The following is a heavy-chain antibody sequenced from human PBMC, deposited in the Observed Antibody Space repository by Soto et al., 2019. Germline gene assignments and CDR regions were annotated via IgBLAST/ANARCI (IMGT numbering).Heavy chain of an antibody. CDR2: ISGSGGST. CDR3: AKPHDYSNDYYYYGMDV. V-gene: IGHV3-23*01. Sequence: GGSLRLSCAASGFTFSSYAMSWVRQAPGKGLEWVSAISGSGGSTYYADSVKGRLHISRDNSKNTLYLEMNSLRAEDTAVYYCAKPHDYSNDYYYYGMDVGGQGTTVTVSS. CDR1: GFTFSSYA. J-gene: IGHJ6*02. D-gene: IGHD4-4*01.